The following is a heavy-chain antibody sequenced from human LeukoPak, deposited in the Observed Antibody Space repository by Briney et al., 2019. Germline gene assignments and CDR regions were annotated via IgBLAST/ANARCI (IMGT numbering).Heavy chain of an antibody. J-gene: IGHJ4*02. D-gene: IGHD3-10*01. CDR3: ARDGRGVTPGVPVN. V-gene: IGHV4-39*07. Sequence: SETLSLTCTVSGGSISSSSYYWGWIRQPPGKGLEWIGSIYYSGSTYYNPSLKSRVTISVDTSKNQFSLKLSSVTAADTAVYYCARDGRGVTPGVPVNWGQGTLVTVSS. CDR1: GGSISSSSYY. CDR2: IYYSGST.